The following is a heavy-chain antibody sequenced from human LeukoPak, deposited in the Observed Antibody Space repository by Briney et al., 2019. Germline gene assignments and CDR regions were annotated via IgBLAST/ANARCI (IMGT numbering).Heavy chain of an antibody. CDR1: GFSFSRYW. D-gene: IGHD6-6*01. J-gene: IGHJ4*02. CDR3: ARAPARARLDY. Sequence: GGSLRLSCAASGFSFSRYWMYWVRQAPGKGLEWVASIKLDGSEQYYVGSVKGRFTISRDNAKSSLFLQMNSLRAEDAALYYCARAPARARLDYWGQGTLVTVSS. V-gene: IGHV3-7*01. CDR2: IKLDGSEQ.